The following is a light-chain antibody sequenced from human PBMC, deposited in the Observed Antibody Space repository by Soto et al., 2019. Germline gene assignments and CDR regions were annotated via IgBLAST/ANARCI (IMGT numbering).Light chain of an antibody. V-gene: IGKV3-20*01. J-gene: IGKJ5*01. Sequence: EIALTQSPANLSLSPGERATLSCRASQSVSSYLAWYQQKPGQAPRLLIYGASSRATGIPDRFSGSGSGTDFTLTISRLENEDFAVYYCQQYGSSTITFGQGTRLEIK. CDR3: QQYGSSTIT. CDR1: QSVSSY. CDR2: GAS.